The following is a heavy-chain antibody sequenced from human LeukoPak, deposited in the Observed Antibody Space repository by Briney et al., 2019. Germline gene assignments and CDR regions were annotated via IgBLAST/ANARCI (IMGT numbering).Heavy chain of an antibody. CDR2: ISNSGGTT. CDR1: GFTFSSYA. J-gene: IGHJ4*02. Sequence: GGSLSLSCAASGFTFSSYAMSWVRQAPGKGLEWVSAISNSGGTTYNADSVKGRFTTSRDNYKNTLYMQMSSLRAEDTALYYCTKVIGRVDPFDYWGQGTLVTVSS. V-gene: IGHV3-23*01. D-gene: IGHD1-26*01. CDR3: TKVIGRVDPFDY.